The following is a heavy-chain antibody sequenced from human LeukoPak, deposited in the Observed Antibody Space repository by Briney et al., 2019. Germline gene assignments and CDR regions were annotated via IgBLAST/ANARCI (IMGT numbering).Heavy chain of an antibody. Sequence: PGGSLRLSCAASGFTFSSYSMNWVRQAPGKGLEWVSYISGSSSTIYYADSVKGRFTISRDNAKNSLYLQMNSLRAEDTAVYYCATSYGDPYYYYGMDVWGQGTTVTVSS. CDR2: ISGSSSTI. D-gene: IGHD4-17*01. CDR1: GFTFSSYS. CDR3: ATSYGDPYYYYGMDV. J-gene: IGHJ6*02. V-gene: IGHV3-48*01.